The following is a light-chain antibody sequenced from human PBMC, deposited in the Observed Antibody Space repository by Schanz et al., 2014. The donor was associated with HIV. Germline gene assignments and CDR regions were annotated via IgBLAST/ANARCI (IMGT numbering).Light chain of an antibody. CDR1: SSNIGRNY. Sequence: QSVLTQPTSASGTPGQRVTISCSGSSSNIGRNYVYWYQHLPGTTPKLLIYRNDKRPSGVPDRFSGSKSGNTASLTVSGLQAEDEADYYCSSYAATSNVLFGGGTKLTVL. V-gene: IGLV1-47*01. CDR3: SSYAATSNVL. CDR2: RND. J-gene: IGLJ3*02.